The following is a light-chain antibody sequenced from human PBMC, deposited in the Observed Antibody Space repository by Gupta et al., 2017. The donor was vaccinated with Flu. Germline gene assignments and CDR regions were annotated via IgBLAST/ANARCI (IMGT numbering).Light chain of an antibody. Sequence: PGTRSLSPGEIATRSCRASQSVSRYMDWVQQRPGKAPRHLIYASSSRAAGIPDRFSGSGSGTDFTLTISILDPEDFAVYYCQQYDSSGLRFGQGTKLEIK. CDR2: ASS. CDR3: QQYDSSGLR. J-gene: IGKJ1*01. CDR1: QSVSRY. V-gene: IGKV3-20*01.